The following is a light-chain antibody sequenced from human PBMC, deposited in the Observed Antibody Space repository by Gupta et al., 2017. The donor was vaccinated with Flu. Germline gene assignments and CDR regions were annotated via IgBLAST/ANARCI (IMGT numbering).Light chain of an antibody. J-gene: IGKJ3*01. CDR3: QHYYSTPFT. V-gene: IGKV4-1*01. CDR1: QSLLYSSNNKNY. Sequence: DIVMTPSPDSLPASLGERATINCKSSQSLLYSSNNKNYLAWFQQKPGQPPKLLIYWASTRGSGVPDRFSGSGSGTDFTLTISSLQAEDVAVYYCQHYYSTPFTFGPGTKVEIK. CDR2: WAS.